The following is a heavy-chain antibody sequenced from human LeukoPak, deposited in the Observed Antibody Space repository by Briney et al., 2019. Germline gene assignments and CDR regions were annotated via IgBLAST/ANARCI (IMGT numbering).Heavy chain of an antibody. Sequence: PGGSLRLSCAASGFTFSSYWMSWVRQAPGKGLEWVANIKQDGSEKYYVDSVKGRFTISRDNSKNTLYLQMNSLRAEDTAVYYCAAMTSVTTGDYWGQGTLVTVSS. CDR1: GFTFSSYW. V-gene: IGHV3-7*01. CDR3: AAMTSVTTGDY. J-gene: IGHJ4*02. D-gene: IGHD4-11*01. CDR2: IKQDGSEK.